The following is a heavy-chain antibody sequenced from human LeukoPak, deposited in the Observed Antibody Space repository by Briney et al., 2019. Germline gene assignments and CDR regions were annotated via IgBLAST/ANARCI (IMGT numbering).Heavy chain of an antibody. CDR1: GYTFTGYY. J-gene: IGHJ4*02. Sequence: GASVKVSCKASGYTFTGYYMHWVRQAPGQGLEWVGRINPNSGGTNYAQKFQGRVTTTRDTSISTAYMELSRLRSDDTAVYYCARVGGIQQGDYWRQGTLVTVSS. V-gene: IGHV1-2*06. D-gene: IGHD1-1*01. CDR3: ARVGGIQQGDY. CDR2: INPNSGGT.